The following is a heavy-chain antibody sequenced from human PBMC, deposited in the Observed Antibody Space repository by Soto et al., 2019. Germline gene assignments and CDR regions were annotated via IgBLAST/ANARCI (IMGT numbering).Heavy chain of an antibody. J-gene: IGHJ6*02. CDR1: GFTFSNAW. CDR3: ARVTPGNNLYYFYGLDV. D-gene: IGHD1-1*01. V-gene: IGHV3-15*01. Sequence: GGSLRLSCAASGFTFSNAWMNWVRQAPGKGLEWVGRIKSKTHGGTADYAAPVKGRFTISRDDSENTLYLQMNSLKTEDTAVYYCARVTPGNNLYYFYGLDVWGQGTSDTVSS. CDR2: IKSKTHGGTA.